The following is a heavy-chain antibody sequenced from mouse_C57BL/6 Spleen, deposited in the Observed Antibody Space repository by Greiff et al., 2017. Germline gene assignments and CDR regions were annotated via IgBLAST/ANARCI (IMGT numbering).Heavy chain of an antibody. J-gene: IGHJ4*01. Sequence: VQLQQSGAELVMPGASVKLSCKASGYTFTSYWMHWVKQRPGQGLEWIGEIDPSDSYTNYNQKFKGKSTLTVDKSSSTAYMQLSSLTSEDSAVYYCARGGYWAMDYWGQGTSVTVSS. V-gene: IGHV1-69*01. CDR2: IDPSDSYT. D-gene: IGHD3-1*01. CDR3: ARGGYWAMDY. CDR1: GYTFTSYW.